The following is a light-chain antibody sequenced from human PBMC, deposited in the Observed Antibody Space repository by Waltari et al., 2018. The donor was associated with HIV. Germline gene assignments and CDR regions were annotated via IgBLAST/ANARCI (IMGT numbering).Light chain of an antibody. V-gene: IGLV2-8*01. CDR2: DVT. J-gene: IGLJ2*01. Sequence: QSALTQPPSASGSPGPSVTISCTGTSSDVGPYNYVSWFQQHPGKAPKLMIYDVTKRPSGVPDRFSGSKSGNTASLTVSGRQAEDEADYYCASHAGSKDVFGGGTRLTVL. CDR3: ASHAGSKDV. CDR1: SSDVGPYNY.